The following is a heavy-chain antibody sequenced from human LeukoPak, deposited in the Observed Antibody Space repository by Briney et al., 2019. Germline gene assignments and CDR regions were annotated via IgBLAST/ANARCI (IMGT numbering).Heavy chain of an antibody. CDR3: AREASSSSGPFDI. CDR1: GGSFSDCY. Sequence: SETLSLTCAVYGGSFSDCYWSWIRQPPGKGLEWIGEINQSGSTNYNPSLKSRVTISLDTSKNQFSLKLSSVTAADTAVFYCAREASSSSGPFDIWGQGTMVTVSP. CDR2: INQSGST. V-gene: IGHV4-34*01. J-gene: IGHJ3*02. D-gene: IGHD2-2*01.